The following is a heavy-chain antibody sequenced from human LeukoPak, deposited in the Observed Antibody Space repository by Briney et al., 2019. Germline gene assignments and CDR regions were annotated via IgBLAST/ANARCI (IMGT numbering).Heavy chain of an antibody. Sequence: PGGSLRLSCAASGFTFSSYCMHWVRQAPGKGLEWVAFIRYDGSNKYYADSVKGRFTISRDNSKNTLYLQMNSLRAEDTAVYYCAKRTGYSSGRPPYYFDYWGQGTLVTVSS. V-gene: IGHV3-30*02. CDR3: AKRTGYSSGRPPYYFDY. CDR1: GFTFSSYC. CDR2: IRYDGSNK. J-gene: IGHJ4*02. D-gene: IGHD6-19*01.